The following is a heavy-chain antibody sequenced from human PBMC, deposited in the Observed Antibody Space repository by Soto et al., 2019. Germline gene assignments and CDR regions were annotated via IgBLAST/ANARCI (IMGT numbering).Heavy chain of an antibody. V-gene: IGHV1-18*01. J-gene: IGHJ6*02. CDR2: ISTYNGNT. Sequence: QVQLVQSGAEVKKPGASVKVSCKASGYTFTTYDISWVRQAPGQGLEWMGRISTYNGNTNYPQSLQGRLTITTDTATAIAYTQRRTLRPDDPAVYDCASDAYHLLMDKARSIYGMDVWGQGTTVTVSS. CDR3: ASDAYHLLMDKARSIYGMDV. D-gene: IGHD2-8*01. CDR1: GYTFTTYD.